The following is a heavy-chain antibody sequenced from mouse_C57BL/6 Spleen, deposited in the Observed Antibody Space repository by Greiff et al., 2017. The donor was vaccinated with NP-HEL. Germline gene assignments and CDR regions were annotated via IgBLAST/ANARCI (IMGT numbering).Heavy chain of an antibody. Sequence: EVKLQESGAELVKPGASVKLSCTASGFNIKDYYMHWVKQRPEQGLEWIGRIDPEDGETKYAPKFQGKATITADTSSNTAYLQLSSLTSEDTAVYYCARSKGRLLPWFAYWGQGTLVTVSA. CDR3: ARSKGRLLPWFAY. J-gene: IGHJ3*01. D-gene: IGHD3-2*02. CDR2: IDPEDGET. CDR1: GFNIKDYY. V-gene: IGHV14-2*01.